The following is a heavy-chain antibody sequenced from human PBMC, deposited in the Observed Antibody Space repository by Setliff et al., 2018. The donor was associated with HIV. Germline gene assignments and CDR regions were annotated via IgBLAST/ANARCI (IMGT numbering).Heavy chain of an antibody. D-gene: IGHD5-18*01. V-gene: IGHV1-69*13. Sequence: ASVKVSCKGSGGTFSSYAISWVRQAPGQGLEWMGGIIPIFGPTNYAQKFQGGLTITADESTSTAYMELSSLRSEDTAVYYCVGLGYSFSYRWWFDPWGQGTLVTVSS. CDR3: VGLGYSFSYRWWFDP. J-gene: IGHJ5*02. CDR2: IIPIFGPT. CDR1: GGTFSSYA.